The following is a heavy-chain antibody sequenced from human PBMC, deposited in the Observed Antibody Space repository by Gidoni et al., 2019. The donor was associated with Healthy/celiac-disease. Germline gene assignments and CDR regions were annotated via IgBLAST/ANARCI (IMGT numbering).Heavy chain of an antibody. CDR3: VKAVTGTYMDV. Sequence: EVQLVESGGGLVQPGGSLRLSCSASGFTFSSYAMHWVRQAPGKGLEYVSAISSNGGSTYYADSVKGRFTISRDNSKNTLYLQMSSLRAEDTAVYYCVKAVTGTYMDVWGQGTTVTVSS. CDR2: ISSNGGST. D-gene: IGHD1-20*01. V-gene: IGHV3-64D*09. J-gene: IGHJ6*02. CDR1: GFTFSSYA.